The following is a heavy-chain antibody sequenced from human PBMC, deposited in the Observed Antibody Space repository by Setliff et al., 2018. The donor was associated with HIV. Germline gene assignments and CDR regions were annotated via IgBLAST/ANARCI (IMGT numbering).Heavy chain of an antibody. D-gene: IGHD1-7*01. CDR1: GYTFTSYG. CDR3: ARATRTTVRYMDV. Sequence: ASVKVSCKASGYTFTSYGISWVRQAPGQGLEWVGWISTYNGNTNYAQKLQGRVTMTTDTSTSTAYMELRSLRSDDTAVYYCARATRTTVRYMDVWGKGTTVTVSS. V-gene: IGHV1-18*01. CDR2: ISTYNGNT. J-gene: IGHJ6*03.